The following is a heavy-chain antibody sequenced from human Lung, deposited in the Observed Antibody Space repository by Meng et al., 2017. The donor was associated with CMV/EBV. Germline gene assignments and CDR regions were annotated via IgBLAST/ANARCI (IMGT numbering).Heavy chain of an antibody. CDR1: GLALDNARMG. V-gene: IGHV2-26*01. J-gene: IGHJ4*02. CDR3: ARMVVVGDCSSTSCPEYYFDY. Sequence: SGPTLVKPTETLTLTCPVSGLALDNARMGVSCVRQPPGKALEWLEHIFSNDEKSYSTSMKSRLTISKDTSKSQVVLTMTNMDHVDTATYYSARMVVVGDCSSTSCPEYYFDYXGQGXLVTVSS. CDR2: IFSNDEK. D-gene: IGHD2-2*01.